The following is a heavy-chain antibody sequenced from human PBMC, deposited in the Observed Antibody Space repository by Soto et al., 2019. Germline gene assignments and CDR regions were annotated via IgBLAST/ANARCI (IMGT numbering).Heavy chain of an antibody. CDR1: GYTFTSYD. D-gene: IGHD3-3*01. CDR2: MNPNSGNT. J-gene: IGHJ1*01. V-gene: IGHV1-8*01. Sequence: ASVKVSCKASGYTFTSYDINWVRQATGQGLEWMGWMNPNSGNTGYAQKFQGRVTMTRNTSISTAYMELSSLRSEDTAVYYCARGGSLRSYDFWSGTKTGGGYFQHWGQGTLVTVSS. CDR3: ARGGSLRSYDFWSGTKTGGGYFQH.